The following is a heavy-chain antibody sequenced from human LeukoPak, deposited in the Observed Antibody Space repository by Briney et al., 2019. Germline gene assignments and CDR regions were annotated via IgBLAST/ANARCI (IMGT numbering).Heavy chain of an antibody. V-gene: IGHV4-34*01. J-gene: IGHJ6*03. CDR2: INHSGST. D-gene: IGHD2-15*01. Sequence: SETLSLTCAVYGGSFSGYYWSWIRQPPGKGLEWIGEINHSGSTNYNPSLKSRVTISVDTSKNQFSLKLSSVTAADTAVYYCARRGVVDYYYYYYMDVWAKGPRSPSP. CDR1: GGSFSGYY. CDR3: ARRGVVDYYYYYYMDV.